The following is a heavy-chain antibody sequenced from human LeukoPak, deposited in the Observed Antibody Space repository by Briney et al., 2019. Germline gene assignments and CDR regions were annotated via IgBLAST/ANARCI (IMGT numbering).Heavy chain of an antibody. CDR3: ARLRYDFWSGYTAIDWFFDL. J-gene: IGHJ2*01. CDR1: GGSFSGYY. CDR2: INHSGST. V-gene: IGHV4-34*01. D-gene: IGHD3-3*01. Sequence: PSETLSLTCAVYGGSFSGYYWSWIRQPPGKGLEWIGEINHSGSTNYNPSLKSRVTISVDTSKNQFSLELSSVTAADTAVYYYARLRYDFWSGYTAIDWFFDLWGRGTLVTVSS.